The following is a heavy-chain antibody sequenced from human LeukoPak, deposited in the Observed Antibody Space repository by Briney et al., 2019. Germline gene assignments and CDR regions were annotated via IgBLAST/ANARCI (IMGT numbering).Heavy chain of an antibody. D-gene: IGHD3-22*01. CDR2: IYYSGST. CDR1: GGSISSYY. J-gene: IGHJ4*02. CDR3: ARGRSVYYYDSSGYLRYYFDY. Sequence: PSETLSLTCTVSGGSISSYYWSWIRQPPGKGLEWIGYIYYSGSTNYNPSLKSRVTISVDTSKNQFSLKLSSVTAADTAVYYCARGRSVYYYDSSGYLRYYFDYGGQGTLVTVSS. V-gene: IGHV4-59*01.